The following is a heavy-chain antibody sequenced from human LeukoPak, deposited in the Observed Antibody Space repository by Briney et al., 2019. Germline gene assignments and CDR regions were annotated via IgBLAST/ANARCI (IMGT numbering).Heavy chain of an antibody. CDR1: GGSISSYN. CDR2: IHYSGST. Sequence: PSETLSLTCTVSGGSISSYNWSWLRQSPGKGLEWIGYIHYSGSTNYNPSLKSRVTISVDSSKNQLSLKLSSVTAADTAVYYCARGKDGYNPWGQGTLVTVSS. J-gene: IGHJ5*02. D-gene: IGHD5-24*01. CDR3: ARGKDGYNP. V-gene: IGHV4-59*01.